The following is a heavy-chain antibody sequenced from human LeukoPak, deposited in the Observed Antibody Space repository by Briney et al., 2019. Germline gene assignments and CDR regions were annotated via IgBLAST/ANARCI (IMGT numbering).Heavy chain of an antibody. D-gene: IGHD2-15*01. Sequence: PSETLSLTCSVSGTSISSSSHYWGWIRQPPGKGLEWMGTTYYSGSTHYNSSLKSRITMSVDTSKNQVSLKLSSVTAADTAVYYCARHEVAPGGGYYGMDVWGQGTTVTVSS. CDR1: GTSISSSSHY. J-gene: IGHJ6*02. CDR3: ARHEVAPGGGYYGMDV. CDR2: TYYSGST. V-gene: IGHV4-39*01.